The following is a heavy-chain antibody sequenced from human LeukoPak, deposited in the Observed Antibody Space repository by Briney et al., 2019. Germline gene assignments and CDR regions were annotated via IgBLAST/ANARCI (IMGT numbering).Heavy chain of an antibody. Sequence: GGSLRLSCAASGFTFSSYAMSWVRQAPGKGLEWVSAISGSGGSTYYADSVKGRFTISRDNSKNTLYLQMNSLRAEDTAVYYCARVRVSVDYMDVWGKGTTVTVSS. CDR1: GFTFSSYA. V-gene: IGHV3-23*01. D-gene: IGHD4-23*01. CDR2: ISGSGGST. J-gene: IGHJ6*03. CDR3: ARVRVSVDYMDV.